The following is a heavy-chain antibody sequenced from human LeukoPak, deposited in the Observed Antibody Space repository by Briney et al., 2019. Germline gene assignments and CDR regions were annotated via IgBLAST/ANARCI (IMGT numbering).Heavy chain of an antibody. J-gene: IGHJ3*02. CDR3: ARGKGELLFEDSFDI. CDR2: INYSGST. Sequence: PSETLTLTCSASGGSISSYNLSWIRQPPGKGLEWIGSINYSGSTIYYPSLMSRGSISVDTSKNQFSLMLRSVTAAGTTVYYCARGKGELLFEDSFDIWGQGTMVTVSS. D-gene: IGHD1-26*01. V-gene: IGHV4-59*01. CDR1: GGSISSYN.